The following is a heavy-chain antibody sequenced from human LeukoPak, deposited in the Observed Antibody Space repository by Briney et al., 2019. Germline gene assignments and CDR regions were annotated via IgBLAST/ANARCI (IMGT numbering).Heavy chain of an antibody. Sequence: GGSLRLSCAASGFTVSINYMSWVRQVPGKGLEWVSVIYSGGSTYYADSVKGRFTISRDNSQNTLYLQMNSLRAEDTAVYYCARVNIATDTDAFDIWGQGTMVTVSS. CDR2: IYSGGST. D-gene: IGHD2/OR15-2a*01. CDR3: ARVNIATDTDAFDI. V-gene: IGHV3-66*02. CDR1: GFTVSINY. J-gene: IGHJ3*02.